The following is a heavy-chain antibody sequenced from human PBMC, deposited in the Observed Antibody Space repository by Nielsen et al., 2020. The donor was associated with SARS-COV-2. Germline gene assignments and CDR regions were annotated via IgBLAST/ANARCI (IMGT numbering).Heavy chain of an antibody. CDR1: GFTFSSYA. Sequence: GESLKISCAASGFTFSSYAMHWVRQAPGKGLEYVSAISSNGGSTYYANSVKGRFTISRDNSKNTLYLQMGSLRAEDMAVYYCASLGYCSSTSCYTYWGQGTLVTVSS. J-gene: IGHJ4*02. V-gene: IGHV3-64*01. CDR3: ASLGYCSSTSCYTY. D-gene: IGHD2-2*02. CDR2: ISSNGGST.